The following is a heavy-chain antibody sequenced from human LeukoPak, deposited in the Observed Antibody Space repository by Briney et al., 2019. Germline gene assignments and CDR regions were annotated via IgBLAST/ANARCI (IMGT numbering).Heavy chain of an antibody. V-gene: IGHV4-39*01. CDR3: ARSPMVRGLINRYYFDY. J-gene: IGHJ4*02. CDR2: IYYSGST. CDR1: GGSISNSNFH. D-gene: IGHD3-10*01. Sequence: SETLSLTCTVSGGSISNSNFHWGWIRQPPGKGLEWIGSIYYSGSTYYNPSLKSRVTISVDTSKNQFSLKVSSVTAADTAVYYCARSPMVRGLINRYYFDYWGQGTLVTVSS.